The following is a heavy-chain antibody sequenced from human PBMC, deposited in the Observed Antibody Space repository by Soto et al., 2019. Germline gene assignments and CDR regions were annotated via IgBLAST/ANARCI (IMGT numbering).Heavy chain of an antibody. Sequence: GESLKISCMGSGYKVSTWHNFTSYWIAWVRQMPGKGLEWMGRIDPTDSYTNYNPSFQGHVTISADKSLSTAYLQWNSLRASDTATYYCARGGPQVVHNWVDPWGQGTLVTVSS. CDR2: IDPTDSYT. CDR3: ARGGPQVVHNWVDP. D-gene: IGHD2-15*01. CDR1: GYKVSTWHNFTSYW. J-gene: IGHJ5*02. V-gene: IGHV5-10-1*01.